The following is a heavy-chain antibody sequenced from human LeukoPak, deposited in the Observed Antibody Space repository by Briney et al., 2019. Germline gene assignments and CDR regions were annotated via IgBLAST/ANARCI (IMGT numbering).Heavy chain of an antibody. D-gene: IGHD2-15*01. V-gene: IGHV3-9*01. Sequence: GGSLRLSCALSGFTFDDYAMHWVRQAPGRGLEWVSGISWNSGSIGYADSVKGRFTISRDNAKNSLYLQMNSLRAEDTALYYCAKESSISGSCYSGSWGQGTLVTVSS. CDR3: AKESSISGSCYSGS. CDR1: GFTFDDYA. J-gene: IGHJ5*02. CDR2: ISWNSGSI.